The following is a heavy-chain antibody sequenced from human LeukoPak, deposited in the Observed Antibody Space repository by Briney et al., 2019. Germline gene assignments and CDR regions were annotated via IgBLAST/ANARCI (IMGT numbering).Heavy chain of an antibody. D-gene: IGHD4-17*01. Sequence: GGSLRLSCAASGFTFSSYAMSWVRQAPGKGLEWVSAISGSGGSTYYADSVKGRFTISRDNSKNTLYLQMNSLRAEDTAVYYCAKDQRPVDYGGNSLHDDYWGQGTLVTVSS. CDR3: AKDQRPVDYGGNSLHDDY. J-gene: IGHJ4*02. CDR1: GFTFSSYA. CDR2: ISGSGGST. V-gene: IGHV3-23*01.